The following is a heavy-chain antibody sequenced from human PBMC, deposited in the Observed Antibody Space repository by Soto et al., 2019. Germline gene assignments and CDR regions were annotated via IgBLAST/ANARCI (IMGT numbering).Heavy chain of an antibody. V-gene: IGHV3-30*18. Sequence: QVQLVESGGGVVQPGRSLRLSCAASGFTFSSYGMHWVRQAPGKGLEWVAVISYDGSNKYYADSVKGRFTISRDNSKNTLYLQMNSLRAEDTAVYYCAKVRRWYLISDAFDIWGQGTMVTVSS. CDR3: AKVRRWYLISDAFDI. J-gene: IGHJ3*02. D-gene: IGHD2-15*01. CDR1: GFTFSSYG. CDR2: ISYDGSNK.